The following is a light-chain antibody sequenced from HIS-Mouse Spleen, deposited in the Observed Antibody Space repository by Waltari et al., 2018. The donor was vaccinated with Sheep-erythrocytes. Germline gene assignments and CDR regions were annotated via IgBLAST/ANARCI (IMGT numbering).Light chain of an antibody. Sequence: EIVLTQSPATLSLSPGERATLACRASQSVSSYLAGYQQKPSQAPRLLIYDASNRATGIPARFSGSGSGTDFTLTISSLEPEDFAVYYCQQRSNWPPLLTFGPGTKVDIK. CDR3: QQRSNWPPLLT. CDR2: DAS. J-gene: IGKJ3*01. V-gene: IGKV3-11*01. CDR1: QSVSSY.